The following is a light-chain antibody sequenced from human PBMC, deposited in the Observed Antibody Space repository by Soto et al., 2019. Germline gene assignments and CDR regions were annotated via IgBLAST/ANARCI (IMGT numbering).Light chain of an antibody. Sequence: DIQMTQSPSSLSASVGDRVTITCQASQDISNYLNWYQQKPGKAPKLLIYDASNLETGVPSRFSGSGSGTDFTLPISSLQPEDIATYYCQQYDNLPREKLTFGGGTKVEIK. CDR2: DAS. J-gene: IGKJ4*01. V-gene: IGKV1-33*01. CDR3: QQYDNLPREKLT. CDR1: QDISNY.